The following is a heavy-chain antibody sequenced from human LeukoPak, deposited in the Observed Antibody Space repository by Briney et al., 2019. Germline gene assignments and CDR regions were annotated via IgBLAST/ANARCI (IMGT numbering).Heavy chain of an antibody. CDR1: GFTFSNYA. D-gene: IGHD3-22*01. V-gene: IGHV3-23*01. CDR2: LSGSGHST. Sequence: GGSLRLSCAASGFTFSNYAMSWVRQAPGKGLEWVSGLSGSGHSTYYADSVKGRFTISRDNSKNTLYLQMNSLRAEDTAVYYCARRGYYDSSGYFDYWGQGTLVIVSS. CDR3: ARRGYYDSSGYFDY. J-gene: IGHJ4*02.